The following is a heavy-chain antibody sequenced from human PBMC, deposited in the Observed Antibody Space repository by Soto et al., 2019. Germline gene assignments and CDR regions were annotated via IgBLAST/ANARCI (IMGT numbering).Heavy chain of an antibody. CDR2: ISGTGGST. CDR3: SKDRYEFWSGYYTFDY. J-gene: IGHJ4*02. D-gene: IGHD3-3*01. V-gene: IGHV3-23*01. CDR1: GFTLSSYA. Sequence: PGGSLRLSCAASGFTLSSYAMSWVRQAPGKGLEWVSVISGTGGSTYYADSVKGRFTISRDNSKNTLYLQMTSLRAEDTAVYYCSKDRYEFWSGYYTFDYWGQGTLVTVSS.